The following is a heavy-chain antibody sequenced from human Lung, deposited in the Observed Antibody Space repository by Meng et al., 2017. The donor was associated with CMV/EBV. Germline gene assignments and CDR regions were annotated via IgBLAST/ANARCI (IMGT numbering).Heavy chain of an antibody. Sequence: SVKVSCKTSGGTFGYFAISWVRQAPGQRLEWIGGIIPLLTVKNYAQNFQGRVTISADKSTATDYLELTGLRPDSTAVSVCTGDPTVAAAGSHYFDSWGQGXLVTVSS. CDR1: GGTFGYFA. V-gene: IGHV1-69*10. CDR2: IIPLLTVK. J-gene: IGHJ4*02. D-gene: IGHD6-25*01. CDR3: TGDPTVAAAGSHYFDS.